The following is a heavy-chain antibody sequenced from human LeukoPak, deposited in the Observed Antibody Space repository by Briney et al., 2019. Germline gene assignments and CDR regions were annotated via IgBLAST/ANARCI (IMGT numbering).Heavy chain of an antibody. Sequence: GGSLRLSCTVSGFTFDDYAMHWVRHTPGKGLEWVAGITWNRDNIGYGDSVKGRFTISRDNVKNVPYLQMNSLRPEDTALYYCAKDLSSAITSALVLDVWGQGTTV. J-gene: IGHJ6*02. CDR1: GFTFDDYA. D-gene: IGHD3-22*01. CDR2: ITWNRDNI. V-gene: IGHV3-9*01. CDR3: AKDLSSAITSALVLDV.